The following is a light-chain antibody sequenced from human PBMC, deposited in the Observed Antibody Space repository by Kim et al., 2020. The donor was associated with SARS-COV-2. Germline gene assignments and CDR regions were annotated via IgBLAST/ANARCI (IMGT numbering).Light chain of an antibody. CDR2: GAS. J-gene: IGKJ1*01. Sequence: FPREKATLSCRASQSVSSNLAWYQQKPGQAPRLLIYGASTRATGIPARFSGSGSGTEFTLTISSLQSEDFAVYYCQQYNNWPVWTFGQGTKVDIK. CDR3: QQYNNWPVWT. CDR1: QSVSSN. V-gene: IGKV3-15*01.